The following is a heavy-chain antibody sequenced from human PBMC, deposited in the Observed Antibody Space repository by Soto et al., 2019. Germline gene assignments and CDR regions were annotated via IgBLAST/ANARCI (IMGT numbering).Heavy chain of an antibody. J-gene: IGHJ2*01. V-gene: IGHV3-23*01. CDR3: AKDYLGIGGLGYFDL. CDR1: GFTFSSYA. D-gene: IGHD7-27*01. Sequence: EVQLLESGGGLVQPGGSLRLSCAASGFTFSSYAMSWVRQAPGKGLEWVSAISGSGGGRYDADSGKGRCTISRDNSKKTLYLQMNSPGAEDAAVYYCAKDYLGIGGLGYFDLWGRGTLVTVSS. CDR2: ISGSGGGR.